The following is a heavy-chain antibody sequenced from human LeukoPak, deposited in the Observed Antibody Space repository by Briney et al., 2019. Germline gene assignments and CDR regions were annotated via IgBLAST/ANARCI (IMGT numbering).Heavy chain of an antibody. CDR3: AREWFPLYGDYGVV. V-gene: IGHV4-30-4*01. Sequence: PSQTLFLTCSVSGSSISSGDYYWSWIRQPPGKGLEWIGYTYYSGSTYYNPSLKSRVTISVDTSKNQFSLKLSSVTAADTAVYYCAREWFPLYGDYGVVWGQGTLVTVSS. CDR2: TYYSGST. CDR1: GSSISSGDYY. J-gene: IGHJ4*02. D-gene: IGHD4-17*01.